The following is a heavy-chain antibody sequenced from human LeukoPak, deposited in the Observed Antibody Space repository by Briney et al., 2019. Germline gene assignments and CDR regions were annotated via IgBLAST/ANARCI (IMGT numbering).Heavy chain of an antibody. Sequence: GASVKVSCKASGGTFSSYAISWVRQAPGQGLEWMGWINPNSGGTYSAQNFQGRVTMTRDASINTAYMELSSLRSDDSAVYYCARDSSPSLDCWGQGTLVTVSS. CDR1: GGTFSSYA. J-gene: IGHJ4*02. CDR3: ARDSSPSLDC. D-gene: IGHD6-19*01. CDR2: INPNSGGT. V-gene: IGHV1-2*02.